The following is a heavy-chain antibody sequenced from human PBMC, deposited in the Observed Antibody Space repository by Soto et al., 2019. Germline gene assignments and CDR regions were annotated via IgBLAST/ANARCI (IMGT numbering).Heavy chain of an antibody. Sequence: GGSLRLSCAASGFTFDDYTMHWVRQAPGKGLEWVSLISWDGGSTYYADSVKGRFTISRDNSKNSLYLQMNSLRTEDTALYYCAKDSPMVFYYGMDVWGQGTTVTVSS. V-gene: IGHV3-43*01. CDR2: ISWDGGST. D-gene: IGHD3-10*01. J-gene: IGHJ6*02. CDR1: GFTFDDYT. CDR3: AKDSPMVFYYGMDV.